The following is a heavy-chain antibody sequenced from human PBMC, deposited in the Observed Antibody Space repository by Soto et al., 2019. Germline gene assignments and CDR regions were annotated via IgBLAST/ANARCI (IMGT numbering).Heavy chain of an antibody. CDR2: IIPIFGTA. J-gene: IGHJ5*02. CDR3: ARQYYDSSGYYRRYNWFDP. D-gene: IGHD3-22*01. CDR1: GGTFSSYT. V-gene: IGHV1-69*13. Sequence: GASVKVSCKASGGTFSSYTISWVRQAPGQGLEWMGGIIPIFGTANYAQKFQGRVTITADESTSTAYMELSSLRSEDTAVYYCARQYYDSSGYYRRYNWFDPWGQGTLVTVSS.